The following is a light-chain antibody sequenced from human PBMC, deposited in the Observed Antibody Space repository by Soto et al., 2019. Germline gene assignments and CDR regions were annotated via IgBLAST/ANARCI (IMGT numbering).Light chain of an antibody. Sequence: QSVLTQPASVSGSPGQSITIYCTATSSDVGVYNYVSWYQQYPGKAPKLMIYEVINRPSGISNRFSGSRSANTASLIISGLQDEDEADYYCSSYTSSSSIIVVGGTKLTVL. CDR3: SSYTSSSSII. CDR2: EVI. V-gene: IGLV2-14*01. CDR1: SSDVGVYNY. J-gene: IGLJ2*01.